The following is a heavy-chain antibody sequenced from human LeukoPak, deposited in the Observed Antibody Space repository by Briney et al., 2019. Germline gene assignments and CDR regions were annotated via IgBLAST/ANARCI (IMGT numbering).Heavy chain of an antibody. CDR3: AKGSYYDSSGSFSFDY. CDR1: GFTFSSYA. J-gene: IGHJ4*02. CDR2: ISGSGDNT. Sequence: GGSLRLSCAASGFTFSSYAMSWVRQAPEKGLEWVSGISGSGDNTYYADSVKGRFTISRDNSKNTLYVQVNSLGTEDTAAYYCAKGSYYDSSGSFSFDYWGQGTLVTVSS. D-gene: IGHD3-22*01. V-gene: IGHV3-23*01.